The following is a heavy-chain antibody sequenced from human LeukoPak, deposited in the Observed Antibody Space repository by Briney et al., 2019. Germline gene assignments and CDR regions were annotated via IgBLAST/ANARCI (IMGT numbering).Heavy chain of an antibody. Sequence: SETLSLTCTVSGGSISSSSYYWGWIRQPPGKGLEWIGSIYYSGSIYYNPSLKSRVTISVDTSKNQFSLKLSSVTAADTAVYYCARDGSSGSLDYWGQGTLVTVSS. CDR1: GGSISSSSYY. CDR3: ARDGSSGSLDY. J-gene: IGHJ4*02. CDR2: IYYSGSI. V-gene: IGHV4-39*07. D-gene: IGHD3-22*01.